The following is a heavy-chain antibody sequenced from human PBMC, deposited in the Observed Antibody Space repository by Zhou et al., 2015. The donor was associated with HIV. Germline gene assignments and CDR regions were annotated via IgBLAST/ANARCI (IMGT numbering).Heavy chain of an antibody. CDR2: ISSGNGYTT. V-gene: IGHV3-11*06. CDR3: AKDRGWLQHDF. CDR1: GFTFSDFY. D-gene: IGHD6-19*01. J-gene: IGHJ4*02. Sequence: QVQLVDSGGGLVKPGGSLRLSCAASGFTFSDFYMSWIRQAPGKGLEWLSYISSGNGYTTYYADSVKGRFTISRDNAKNSLFLQMNSLRAEDTAVYYCAKDRGWLQHDFWGQGILVTVSS.